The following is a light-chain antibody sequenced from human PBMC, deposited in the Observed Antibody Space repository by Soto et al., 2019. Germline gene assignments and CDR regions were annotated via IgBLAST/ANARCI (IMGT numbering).Light chain of an antibody. CDR2: AAS. CDR1: QSISSY. Sequence: DIEMTQSPASLSASLGDRVTITCRASQSISSYLNWYQQKPGKAPKLLIYAASSLQSGVPSRFSGSGSGTDFTLTISSLQPEDFETYYCQQSSEATWTFGQGTKVDIK. V-gene: IGKV1-39*01. CDR3: QQSSEATWT. J-gene: IGKJ1*01.